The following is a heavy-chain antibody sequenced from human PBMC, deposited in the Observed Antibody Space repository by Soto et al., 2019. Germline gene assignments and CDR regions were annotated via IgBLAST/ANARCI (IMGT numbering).Heavy chain of an antibody. Sequence: VQFVQSGAELKKPGSSVRVSCRASGGTIKTYTLSWVRQAPGQGLEWMGAFIPSFPAPNFAQRFKGRLTLTADESTNTGFMELSGLRPEDTALYFCATGEVVPSFPNWLDTWGQGTHVIGSS. CDR3: ATGEVVPSFPNWLDT. CDR2: FIPSFPAP. V-gene: IGHV1-69*12. D-gene: IGHD2-21*01. CDR1: GGTIKTYT. J-gene: IGHJ5*02.